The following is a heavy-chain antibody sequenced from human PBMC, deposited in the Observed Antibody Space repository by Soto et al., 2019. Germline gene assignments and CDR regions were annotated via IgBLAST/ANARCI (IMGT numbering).Heavy chain of an antibody. D-gene: IGHD6-13*01. CDR3: ARPPIAAAGSDAFDI. Sequence: PGESLKISCKGSGYSFTSYWIGWVRRMPGKGLEWMGIIYPGDSDTRYSPSFQGQVTISADKSISTAYLQWSSLKASDTAMYYCARPPIAAAGSDAFDIWGQGTMVTVSS. V-gene: IGHV5-51*01. J-gene: IGHJ3*02. CDR2: IYPGDSDT. CDR1: GYSFTSYW.